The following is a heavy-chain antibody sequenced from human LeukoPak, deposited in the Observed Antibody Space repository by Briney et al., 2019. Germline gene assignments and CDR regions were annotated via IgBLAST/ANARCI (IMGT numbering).Heavy chain of an antibody. CDR3: ARWGELGVDY. Sequence: SVKVSCKASGYTFTGYYMHWVRQAPGQGLEWMGRIIPILGIANYAQKFQGRVTITADKSTSTAYMELSSLRSEDTAVYYCARWGELGVDYWGQGTLVTVSS. V-gene: IGHV1-69*02. J-gene: IGHJ4*02. D-gene: IGHD1-26*01. CDR2: IIPILGIA. CDR1: GYTFTGYY.